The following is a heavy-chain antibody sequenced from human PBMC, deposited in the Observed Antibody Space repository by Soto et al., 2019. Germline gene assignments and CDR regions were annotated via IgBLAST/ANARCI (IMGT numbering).Heavy chain of an antibody. V-gene: IGHV1-2*04. D-gene: IGHD6-25*01. CDR1: GYTFTGYY. CDR2: INPNSGGT. J-gene: IGHJ6*02. CDR3: AREPLISAAGDYYYYGMDV. Sequence: QVQLVQSGAEVKKPGASVKVSCKASGYTFTGYYMHWVRQAPGQGLEWMGWINPNSGGTNYAQKLQGWVTMTRDTSISTAYMELSRLRSDDTAVYYCAREPLISAAGDYYYYGMDVWGQGTTVTVSS.